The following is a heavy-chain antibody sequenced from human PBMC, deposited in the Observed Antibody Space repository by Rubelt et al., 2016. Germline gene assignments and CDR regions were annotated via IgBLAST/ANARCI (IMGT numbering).Heavy chain of an antibody. D-gene: IGHD3-22*01. CDR2: IYYSGST. CDR1: GGSISSGGYY. Sequence: QVQLQESGPGLVKPSQTLSLTCTVSGGSISSGGYYWSWIRQHPGKGLEWIGYIYYSGSTYYNPSLMLRVTISVDTSKNLFDLKLRTVTAAETAVYYCERKPYEESSGYDAFDVWGQGTMVSGCS. CDR3: ERKPYEESSGYDAFDV. J-gene: IGHJ3*01. V-gene: IGHV4-31*03.